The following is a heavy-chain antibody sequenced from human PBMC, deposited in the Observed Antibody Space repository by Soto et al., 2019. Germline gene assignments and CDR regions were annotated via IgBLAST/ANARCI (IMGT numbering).Heavy chain of an antibody. D-gene: IGHD3-10*01. Sequence: QLQLQESGSGLVKPSQTLSLTCAVSGGSISSGGYSWSWIRQSPGKGLEWIGYIYHSGSAYYNPSLKSRVTTSVDRSKNQFSLKLSSVTAADTAVYYCAGTSPESGVITKYYFDYWGQGTLVTVSS. CDR3: AGTSPESGVITKYYFDY. J-gene: IGHJ4*02. V-gene: IGHV4-30-2*06. CDR1: GGSISSGGYS. CDR2: IYHSGSA.